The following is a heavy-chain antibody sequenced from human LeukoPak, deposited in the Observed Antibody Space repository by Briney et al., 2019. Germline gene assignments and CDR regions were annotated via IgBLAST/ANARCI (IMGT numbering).Heavy chain of an antibody. Sequence: GRSLRLSCAASGFTFSSYGMHWVRQAPGKGLEWVAVISYDGSNKYYADSVKGRFTISRDNSKNTLYLQMNSLKAEDTAVYYGAKGDIVVVPAVKLRVGMDVWGKGTTVTVSS. D-gene: IGHD2-2*01. J-gene: IGHJ6*04. CDR2: ISYDGSNK. CDR3: AKGDIVVVPAVKLRVGMDV. V-gene: IGHV3-30*18. CDR1: GFTFSSYG.